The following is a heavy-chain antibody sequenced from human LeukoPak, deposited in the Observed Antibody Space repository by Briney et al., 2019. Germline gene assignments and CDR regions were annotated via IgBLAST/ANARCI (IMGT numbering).Heavy chain of an antibody. CDR3: ARDQSSSWYRDWFDP. D-gene: IGHD6-13*01. J-gene: IGHJ5*02. Sequence: SVKVSCKASVYSFTGYYMHWVRQAPGQGLEWMGWINPNSGGTNYAQKFQGRVTMTRDTSISTAYMEPSRLRSDDTAVYYCARDQSSSWYRDWFDPWGQGTLVTVSS. CDR1: VYSFTGYY. CDR2: INPNSGGT. V-gene: IGHV1-2*02.